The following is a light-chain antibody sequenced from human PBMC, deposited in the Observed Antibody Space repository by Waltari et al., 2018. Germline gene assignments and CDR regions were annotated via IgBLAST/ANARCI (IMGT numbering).Light chain of an antibody. Sequence: DAVMTQSPLSLPVSLGQPASISCKSSQSLVFSDGKTYLHWFRQRPGQSPRSRIYKVSNRDSGVPDRFSGSGSGTDFTLKISRVEAEDVGVYYCMQTTHWPRTFGQGTKVEIK. CDR2: KVS. CDR1: QSLVFSDGKTY. CDR3: MQTTHWPRT. J-gene: IGKJ1*01. V-gene: IGKV2-30*01.